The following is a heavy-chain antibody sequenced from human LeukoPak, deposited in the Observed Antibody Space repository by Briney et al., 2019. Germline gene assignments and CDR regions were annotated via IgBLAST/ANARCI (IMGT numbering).Heavy chain of an antibody. V-gene: IGHV3-23*01. CDR3: AKGRWELLTDAFDI. CDR2: ISGSGDST. Sequence: GGSLRLSCAASGFTFSSYWMHWVRQAPGKGLEWVSGISGSGDSTKYADSVKGRFTISRDNSKNTLYLQMNSLRAEDTAVYYCAKGRWELLTDAFDIWGQGTMVTVSS. J-gene: IGHJ3*02. CDR1: GFTFSSYW. D-gene: IGHD1-26*01.